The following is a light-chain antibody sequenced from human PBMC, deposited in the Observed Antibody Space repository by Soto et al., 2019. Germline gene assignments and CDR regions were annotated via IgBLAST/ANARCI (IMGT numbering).Light chain of an antibody. J-gene: IGLJ1*01. CDR1: SSDVGDYNY. CDR3: SSNTSSSTLV. Sequence: QSVLTQPASVSGSPGQSITISCTGTSSDVGDYNYVSWYQQHPGKAPKVMIYDVSNRPSGVSNRFSGSKSGNTASLTISGLQSEDEADYYCSSNTSSSTLVFGTGTRSPS. CDR2: DVS. V-gene: IGLV2-14*01.